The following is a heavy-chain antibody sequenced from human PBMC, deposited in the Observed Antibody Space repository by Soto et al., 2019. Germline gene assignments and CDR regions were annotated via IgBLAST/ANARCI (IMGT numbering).Heavy chain of an antibody. Sequence: SVKVSCKAAGGTFSSYTISWVRQAPGQGLEWMGRIIPILGIANYAQKFQGRVTITADKSTSTAYMELSSLRSEDTAVYYCAREDDYCSGGSCYETGQYHYYMDVWGKGTTVTGSS. V-gene: IGHV1-69*04. J-gene: IGHJ6*03. CDR2: IIPILGIA. D-gene: IGHD2-15*01. CDR3: AREDDYCSGGSCYETGQYHYYMDV. CDR1: GGTFSSYT.